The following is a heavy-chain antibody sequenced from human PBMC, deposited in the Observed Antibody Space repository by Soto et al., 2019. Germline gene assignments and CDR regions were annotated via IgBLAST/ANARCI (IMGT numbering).Heavy chain of an antibody. J-gene: IGHJ5*02. Sequence: ASVKVSCKASGYTFTSYGISWVRQAPGQGLEWMGWISAYNGNTNYAQKLQGRVAMTTDTSTSTAYMELRSLRSDDTAVYYCAREVRSQNWFDPWGQGTLVTVSS. CDR3: AREVRSQNWFDP. D-gene: IGHD2-15*01. CDR2: ISAYNGNT. V-gene: IGHV1-18*01. CDR1: GYTFTSYG.